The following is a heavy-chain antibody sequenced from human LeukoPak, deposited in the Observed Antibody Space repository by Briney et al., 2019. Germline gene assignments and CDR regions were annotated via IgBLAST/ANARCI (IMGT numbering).Heavy chain of an antibody. CDR1: GFTFTSSA. V-gene: IGHV1-18*01. CDR2: ISAYNGNT. D-gene: IGHD6-25*01. J-gene: IGHJ4*02. CDR3: ARDGYSSELDY. Sequence: ASVKVSCKASGFTFTSSAVQWVRQAPGQGLEWMGWISAYNGNTNYAQKLQGRVTMTTDTSTSTAYMELRSLRSDDTAVYYCARDGYSSELDYWGQGTLVTVSS.